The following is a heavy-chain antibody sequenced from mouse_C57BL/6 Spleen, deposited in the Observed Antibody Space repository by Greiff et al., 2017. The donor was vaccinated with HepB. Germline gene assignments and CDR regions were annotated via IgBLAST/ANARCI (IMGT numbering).Heavy chain of an antibody. V-gene: IGHV1-54*01. Sequence: VQLQQSGAELVRPGTSVKVSCKASGYAFTNYLIEWVKQRPGQGLEWIGVINPGSGGTNYNEKFKGKATLTADKSSSTAYMQLSSLTSEDSAVYVCARSGRLRRGDFDYWGQGTTLTVSS. D-gene: IGHD2-4*01. CDR2: INPGSGGT. J-gene: IGHJ2*01. CDR1: GYAFTNYL. CDR3: ARSGRLRRGDFDY.